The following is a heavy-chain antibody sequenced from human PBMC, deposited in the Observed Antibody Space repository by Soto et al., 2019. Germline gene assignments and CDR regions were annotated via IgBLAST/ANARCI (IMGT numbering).Heavy chain of an antibody. V-gene: IGHV4-59*11. Sequence: SETLSLTCIVSGGSITSHHWSWIRQLPQKGLELIAYTSYTGNTNSNPSVLCRVIVSIYTSKYQVSLKLSSMTAPDTAVYYCARDMHAGFTHYFLPWGQGTLVTVSS. CDR3: ARDMHAGFTHYFLP. J-gene: IGHJ5*02. CDR2: TSYTGNT. CDR1: GGSITSHH. D-gene: IGHD1-26*01.